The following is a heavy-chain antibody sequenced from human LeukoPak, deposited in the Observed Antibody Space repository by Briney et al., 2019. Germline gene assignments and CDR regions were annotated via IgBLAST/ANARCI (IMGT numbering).Heavy chain of an antibody. CDR3: ASSPLYDFWSGSQEGWFDP. CDR1: GYTFTSYG. Sequence: ASVKVSCKASGYTFTSYGISWVRQAPGQGLEWMGWISAYNGNTNYAQKFQGRVTITADKSTSTAYMELSSLRSEDTAVYYCASSPLYDFWSGSQEGWFDPWGQGTLVTVSS. D-gene: IGHD3-3*01. CDR2: ISAYNGNT. J-gene: IGHJ5*02. V-gene: IGHV1-18*01.